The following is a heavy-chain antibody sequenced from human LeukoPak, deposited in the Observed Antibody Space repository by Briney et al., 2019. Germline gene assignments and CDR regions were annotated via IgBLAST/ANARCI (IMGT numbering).Heavy chain of an antibody. CDR1: GFTFSNAW. CDR3: TTDYYDSSGYRN. J-gene: IGHJ4*02. V-gene: IGHV3-15*01. D-gene: IGHD3-22*01. Sequence: GGSLRLSCTASGFTFSNAWMNWVRQAPGKGLEWVGRIKTRSDGGPTDYATPVKGRFTISRDDSKNTLYLQMNSLKTEDTAVYYCTTDYYDSSGYRNWGQGTLVTVSS. CDR2: IKTRSDGGPT.